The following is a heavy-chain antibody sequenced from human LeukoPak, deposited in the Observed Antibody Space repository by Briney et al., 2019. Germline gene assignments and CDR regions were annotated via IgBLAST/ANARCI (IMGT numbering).Heavy chain of an antibody. CDR1: GFTFSSYS. CDR3: ARHGRYCSSTSCYTY. CDR2: ISSSSSTI. J-gene: IGHJ4*02. V-gene: IGHV3-48*01. D-gene: IGHD2-2*02. Sequence: GGSLRLYCAASGFTFSSYSMNWVRQAPGKGLEWVSYISSSSSTIYYADSVKGRFTISRDNAKNSLYLQMNSLRAEDTAVYYCARHGRYCSSTSCYTYWGQGTLVTVSS.